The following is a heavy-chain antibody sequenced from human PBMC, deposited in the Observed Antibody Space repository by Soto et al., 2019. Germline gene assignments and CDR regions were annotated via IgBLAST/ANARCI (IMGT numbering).Heavy chain of an antibody. CDR2: ISYDGSNK. J-gene: IGHJ4*02. V-gene: IGHV3-30*18. CDR1: GFTFSSYG. Sequence: PGGSLRLSCAASGFTFSSYGMHWVRQAPGKGLEWVAVISYDGSNKYYADSVKGRFTISRDNSKNTLYLQMNSLRAEDTAVYYCAKVGCSTSCTDYWGQGTLVTVSS. CDR3: AKVGCSTSCTDY. D-gene: IGHD2-2*01.